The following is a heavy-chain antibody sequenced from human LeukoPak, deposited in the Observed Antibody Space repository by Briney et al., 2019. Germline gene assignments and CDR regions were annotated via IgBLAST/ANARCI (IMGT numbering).Heavy chain of an antibody. Sequence: GGSLRLSCAASGFTFSSYAMHWVRQAPGKGLEWVAVISYDGSNKYYADSVKGRFTISRDNSKNTLYLQMNSLRAEDTAVYYCARDPTLGAGLLLLVAVPDYWGQGTLVTVSS. D-gene: IGHD2-2*01. V-gene: IGHV3-30-3*01. CDR3: ARDPTLGAGLLLLVAVPDY. CDR2: ISYDGSNK. CDR1: GFTFSSYA. J-gene: IGHJ4*02.